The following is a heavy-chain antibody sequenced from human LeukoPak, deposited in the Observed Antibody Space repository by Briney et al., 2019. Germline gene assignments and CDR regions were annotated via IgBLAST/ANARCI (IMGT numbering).Heavy chain of an antibody. CDR3: ARQLGPWWFDP. J-gene: IGHJ5*02. CDR2: INHSGST. CDR1: GGSFSGYY. D-gene: IGHD3-10*01. Sequence: PSETLSLACAVYGGSFSGYYWSWIRQPPGKGPEWIGEINHSGSTNYNPSLKSRVTISVDTSKNQFSLKLSSVTAADTAVYYCARQLGPWWFDPWGQGTLVTVSS. V-gene: IGHV4-34*01.